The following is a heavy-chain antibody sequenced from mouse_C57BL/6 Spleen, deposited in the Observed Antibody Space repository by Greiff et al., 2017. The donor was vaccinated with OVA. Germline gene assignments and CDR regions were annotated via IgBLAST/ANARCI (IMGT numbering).Heavy chain of an antibody. J-gene: IGHJ4*01. Sequence: VQLQQSGAELVRPGASVKLSCKASGYTFTDYYINWVKQRPGQGLEWIARIYPGSGNTYYNEKFKGKATLTAEKSSSTAYMQLSSLTSEDSAVYFCANGNYAMDYWGQGTSVTVSS. CDR2: IYPGSGNT. CDR3: ANGNYAMDY. CDR1: GYTFTDYY. V-gene: IGHV1-76*01. D-gene: IGHD2-1*01.